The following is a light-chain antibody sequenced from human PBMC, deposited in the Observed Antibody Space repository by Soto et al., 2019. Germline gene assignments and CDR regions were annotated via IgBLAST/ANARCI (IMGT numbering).Light chain of an antibody. CDR1: QSVSGW. CDR2: DAS. Sequence: DIQITHSPSTLSSSVVYRFTVTCLASQSVSGWLAWYQQKPGEAPKLLIYDASALPRGVPSRFSGSGSGTKFTLTIASLQPDDFATYYCQQYETFSGTFGPGTKVDIK. CDR3: QQYETFSGT. V-gene: IGKV1-5*01. J-gene: IGKJ1*01.